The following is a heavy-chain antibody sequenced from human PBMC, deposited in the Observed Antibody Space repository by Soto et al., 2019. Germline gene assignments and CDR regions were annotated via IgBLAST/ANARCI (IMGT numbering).Heavy chain of an antibody. CDR1: GFTVSSNY. CDR2: IYSGGTT. J-gene: IGHJ4*02. V-gene: IGHV3-66*01. CDR3: VRERVVYSSSYTSFDC. D-gene: IGHD6-6*01. Sequence: GGSLRLSCAASGFTVSSNYMSWVRQAPGKTLEWVSLIYSGGTTYYADSVKGRFTISKDNSKNTLYLQMNSLRAEDTAVYYCVRERVVYSSSYTSFDCWGQGPLVTVSS.